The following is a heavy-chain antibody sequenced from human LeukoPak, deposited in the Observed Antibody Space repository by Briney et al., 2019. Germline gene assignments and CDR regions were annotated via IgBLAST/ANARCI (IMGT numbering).Heavy chain of an antibody. CDR1: GGSFSGYY. J-gene: IGHJ4*02. CDR3: ARHEYYGLEGGFDY. V-gene: IGHV4-34*01. D-gene: IGHD3-10*01. Sequence: KTSETLSLTCAVYGGSFSGYYWGWIRRPPGKGLEWIGNIYYSGSTYYNRSLKSRVTISVDTSKSQFSLKLSSVTAAGTAVYYCARHEYYGLEGGFDYWGQGTLVTVSS. CDR2: IYYSGST.